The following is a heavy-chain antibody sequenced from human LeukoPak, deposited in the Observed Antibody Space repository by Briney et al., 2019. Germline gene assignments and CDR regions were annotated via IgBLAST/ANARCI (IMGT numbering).Heavy chain of an antibody. CDR3: ARDYYDSSGHAEDDAFDI. D-gene: IGHD3-22*01. Sequence: SETLSLTCTVSGGSISSYYWSWIRQPAGKGLEWIGRIYTSGSTNYNPSLKSRVTMSVDTSKNQFSLKLSSVTAADTAVYYCARDYYDSSGHAEDDAFDIWGQGTMVTVSS. V-gene: IGHV4-4*07. CDR2: IYTSGST. J-gene: IGHJ3*02. CDR1: GGSISSYY.